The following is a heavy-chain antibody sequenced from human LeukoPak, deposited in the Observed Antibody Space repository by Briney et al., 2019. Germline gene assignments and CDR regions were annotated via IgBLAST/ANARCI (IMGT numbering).Heavy chain of an antibody. CDR3: ARVHYDILTGYSYFDY. CDR1: GYTFTSYG. Sequence: ASVKVSCKASGYTFTSYGISWVRQAPGQGLEWMGWISAYNDNTNYAQKLQGRVTMTTDTSTSTDYMELRSLRSDDTAVYYCARVHYDILTGYSYFDYWGQGTLVTVSS. V-gene: IGHV1-18*01. D-gene: IGHD3-9*01. J-gene: IGHJ4*02. CDR2: ISAYNDNT.